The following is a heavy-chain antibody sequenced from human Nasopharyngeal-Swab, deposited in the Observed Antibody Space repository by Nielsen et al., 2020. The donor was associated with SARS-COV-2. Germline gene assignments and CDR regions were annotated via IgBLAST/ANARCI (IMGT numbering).Heavy chain of an antibody. J-gene: IGHJ6*02. CDR1: GFTFSAYW. V-gene: IGHV3-74*01. CDR2: INSDGSNT. Sequence: GESLKISCTASGFTFSAYWMYWVRQAPGKGLVWVSRINSDGSNTAYADSVKGRFSISRDNSKNTLYLQMNSLRAEDTAVYYCARAATEYYYGMDVWGQGTTVTVSS. CDR3: ARAATEYYYGMDV. D-gene: IGHD1-1*01.